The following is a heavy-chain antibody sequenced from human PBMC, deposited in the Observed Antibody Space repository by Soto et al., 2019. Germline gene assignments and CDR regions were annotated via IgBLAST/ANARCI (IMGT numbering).Heavy chain of an antibody. CDR1: GGSINYYY. CDR3: ARDDWDY. J-gene: IGHJ4*02. Sequence: TLSLTCTVSGGSINYYYWNWIRQPPGKGLEWIGSIYYSGSTNYNPSLKSRVTISIDTSKNQFSLKLKSVTAADTAVYYCARDDWDYWGQGTLVTVSS. V-gene: IGHV4-59*01. D-gene: IGHD2-21*01. CDR2: IYYSGST.